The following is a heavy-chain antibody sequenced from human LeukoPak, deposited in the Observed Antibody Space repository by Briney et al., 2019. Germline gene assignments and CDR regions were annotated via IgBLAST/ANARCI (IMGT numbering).Heavy chain of an antibody. J-gene: IGHJ4*02. Sequence: GGSLRLSCTASGFTFSSYSMNWVRQAPGKGLEWVSSITSSSDYVYYADSVKGRFTISRDNAENSLHLQMNSLRAEDTAVYYCARAGLMVRGVTDYWGQGTLVTVSS. CDR3: ARAGLMVRGVTDY. D-gene: IGHD3-10*01. V-gene: IGHV3-21*01. CDR2: ITSSSDYV. CDR1: GFTFSSYS.